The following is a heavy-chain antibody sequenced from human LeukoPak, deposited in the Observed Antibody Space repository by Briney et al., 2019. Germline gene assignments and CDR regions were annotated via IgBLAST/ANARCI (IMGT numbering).Heavy chain of an antibody. Sequence: PSETLSLTCTVSGGSISSSSYYWGWIRQPPGKGLEWIGSIYYSGSTYYNPSLKSRVTISVDTSKNQFSLKLSSVTAADTAVYYCARHRYSNYYDKGGAISSWFDPWGQGTLVTVSS. D-gene: IGHD3-22*01. V-gene: IGHV4-39*01. CDR2: IYYSGST. J-gene: IGHJ5*02. CDR3: ARHRYSNYYDKGGAISSWFDP. CDR1: GGSISSSSYY.